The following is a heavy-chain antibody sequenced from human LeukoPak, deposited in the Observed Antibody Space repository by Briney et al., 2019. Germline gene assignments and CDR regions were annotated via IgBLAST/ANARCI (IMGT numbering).Heavy chain of an antibody. V-gene: IGHV3-23*01. CDR3: TKNLFTGMGYCIDY. Sequence: GGSLRLSCAASGFTFSNYAMTWVRQAPGKGLEWVSVISDTGDSTYYADSVKGRFTISRDNSKNTFYLQMNSLRADDTAVYYCTKNLFTGMGYCIDYWGQGTLVSVSS. J-gene: IGHJ4*02. CDR2: ISDTGDST. CDR1: GFTFSNYA. D-gene: IGHD6-13*01.